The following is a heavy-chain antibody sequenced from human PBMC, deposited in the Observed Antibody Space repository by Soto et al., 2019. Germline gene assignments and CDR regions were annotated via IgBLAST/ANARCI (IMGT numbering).Heavy chain of an antibody. CDR1: GGSISSSNW. Sequence: QVQLQESGPGLVKPSGTLSLTCAVSGGSISSSNWWSWVRQPPGKGLEWIGEIYHSGSTNYNPSLKPRLTISVDKSKNQFSLKLSSVTAADTAVYYCALDSSSSHGGLYYYAMDVWGQGTTVTVSS. D-gene: IGHD6-6*01. CDR2: IYHSGST. V-gene: IGHV4-4*02. CDR3: ALDSSSSHGGLYYYAMDV. J-gene: IGHJ6*02.